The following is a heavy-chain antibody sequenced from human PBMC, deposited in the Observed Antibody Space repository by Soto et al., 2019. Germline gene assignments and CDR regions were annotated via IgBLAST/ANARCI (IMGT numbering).Heavy chain of an antibody. J-gene: IGHJ3*02. Sequence: EVQLVESGGGLVQPGRSLRLSCAASGFTFDDYAMHWVRQAPGKVLEWVSGISWNSGSIGYADSVKGRFTISRDNAKNSLYLQINSLRAEDTALYYCAKGVQWLVRDDAFDIWGQGTMVTVSS. V-gene: IGHV3-9*01. CDR1: GFTFDDYA. CDR3: AKGVQWLVRDDAFDI. D-gene: IGHD6-19*01. CDR2: ISWNSGSI.